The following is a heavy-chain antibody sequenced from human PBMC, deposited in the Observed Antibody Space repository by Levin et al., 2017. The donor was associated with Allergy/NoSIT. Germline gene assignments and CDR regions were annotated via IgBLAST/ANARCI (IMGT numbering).Heavy chain of an antibody. CDR3: AKGKIWFGELDGWFDP. Sequence: SQTLSLTCAISGDSVSSNSAAWNWIRQSPSRGLEWLGRTYYRSKWYNDYAVSVKSRITINPDTSKNQFSLQLNSVTPEDTAVYYCAKGKIWFGELDGWFDPWGQGTLVTVSS. V-gene: IGHV6-1*01. J-gene: IGHJ5*02. CDR1: GDSVSSNSAA. D-gene: IGHD3-10*01. CDR2: TYYRSKWYN.